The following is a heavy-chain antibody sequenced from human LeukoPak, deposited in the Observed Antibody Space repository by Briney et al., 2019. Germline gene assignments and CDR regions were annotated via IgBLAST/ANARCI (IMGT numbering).Heavy chain of an antibody. V-gene: IGHV4-34*01. CDR2: INHSGST. CDR3: ARTVAAAGP. CDR1: GGSFSGYY. Sequence: SETLSLTCAVYGGSFSGYYWSWIRQPPGKGLEWIGEINHSGSTNYNPSLKSRVTISVDTSKNQFSLKLSSVTAADAAVYYCARTVAAAGPWGQGTLVTVSS. J-gene: IGHJ5*02. D-gene: IGHD6-13*01.